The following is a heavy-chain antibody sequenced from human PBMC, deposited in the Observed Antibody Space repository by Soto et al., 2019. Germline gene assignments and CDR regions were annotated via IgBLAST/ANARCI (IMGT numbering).Heavy chain of an antibody. V-gene: IGHV3-30*18. CDR3: AKDPKPEIYYYASGIVY. J-gene: IGHJ4*02. D-gene: IGHD3-10*01. CDR1: GFTFSSYG. Sequence: GGSLRLCCAASGFTFSSYGMHWVRQAPGKGLEWVAVISYDGKNKDYADSVKGRFTISRDNSKNTLYLQMNSLGAEDTAVYYCAKDPKPEIYYYASGIVYWGQGTQVTVSS. CDR2: ISYDGKNK.